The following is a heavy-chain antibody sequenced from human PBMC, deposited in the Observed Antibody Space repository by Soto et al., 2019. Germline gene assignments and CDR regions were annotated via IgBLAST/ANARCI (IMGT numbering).Heavy chain of an antibody. J-gene: IGHJ4*02. CDR3: ARTEGVSKYGYTD. CDR2: ISYDGGSK. V-gene: IGHV3-30-3*01. D-gene: IGHD1-1*01. CDR1: GLTFNTYA. Sequence: QVQLVESWVGVARPGRYLTLSCAASGLTFNTYAMHWVSLPPGKGLEWVAAISYDGGSKYYADSVRDRFTVSRDDSKSTLYLQMNSLRREDTAVYSCARTEGVSKYGYTDWGQGTLVTVSS.